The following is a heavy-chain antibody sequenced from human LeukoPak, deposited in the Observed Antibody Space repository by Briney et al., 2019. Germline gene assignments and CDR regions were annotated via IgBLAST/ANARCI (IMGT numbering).Heavy chain of an antibody. J-gene: IGHJ4*02. CDR2: IYYSGST. CDR1: GGSISSGGYY. Sequence: PSQTLSLTCTVSGGSISSGGYYWSWIRQHPGRGLEWIGYIYYSGSTYYNPSLKSRVTISADTSKNHFSLTLSSVTAADTAVYYCASSITYYFDYWGQGTLVTVSS. CDR3: ASSITYYFDY. V-gene: IGHV4-31*03. D-gene: IGHD3-3*01.